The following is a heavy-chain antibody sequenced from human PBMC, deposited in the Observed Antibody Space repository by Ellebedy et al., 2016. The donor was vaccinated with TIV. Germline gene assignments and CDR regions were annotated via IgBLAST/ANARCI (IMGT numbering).Heavy chain of an antibody. V-gene: IGHV4-4*07. CDR2: IYTSGST. J-gene: IGHJ4*02. CDR1: GGSISSYY. D-gene: IGHD1-26*01. Sequence: SETLSLTCTVSGGSISSYYWSWIRQPAGKGLEWIGRIYTSGSTNYNPSLKGRVTISIDTSRNQFSLKLSSVTAADTAVYYCARQGYTGSYLDYWGQGILVTVSS. CDR3: ARQGYTGSYLDY.